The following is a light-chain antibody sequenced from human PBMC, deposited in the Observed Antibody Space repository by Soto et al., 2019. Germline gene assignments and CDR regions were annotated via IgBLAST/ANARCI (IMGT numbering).Light chain of an antibody. CDR1: QGIRNE. Sequence: DIQMTQSPSSLSASVGDRVTSTCRASQGIRNELGWYQQKPGRAPKRLIFATSTLQSGVPSRFSSSGSGTDFTLTINSPQPEDVATYYCLQHHIYPYTFGHGTRLEIK. CDR2: ATS. CDR3: LQHHIYPYT. V-gene: IGKV1-17*01. J-gene: IGKJ2*01.